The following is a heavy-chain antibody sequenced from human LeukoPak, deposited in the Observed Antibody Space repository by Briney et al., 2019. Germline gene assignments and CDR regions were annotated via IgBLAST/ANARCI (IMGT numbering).Heavy chain of an antibody. CDR2: ISSSGSTI. V-gene: IGHV3-11*04. Sequence: ISSSGSTIYYADSVKGRFTISRDNAKNTLYLQMNSLRDEDTAVYYCARESGYHGSGFDPWGQGTLVTVSS. D-gene: IGHD3-10*01. J-gene: IGHJ5*02. CDR3: ARESGYHGSGFDP.